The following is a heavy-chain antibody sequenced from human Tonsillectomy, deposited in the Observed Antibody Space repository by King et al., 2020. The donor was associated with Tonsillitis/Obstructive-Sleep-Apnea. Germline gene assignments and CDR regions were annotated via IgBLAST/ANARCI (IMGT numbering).Heavy chain of an antibody. CDR3: ARESLGGGDY. CDR1: VFTFSSYW. J-gene: IGHJ4*02. V-gene: IGHV3-74*01. CDR2: INSDGSST. D-gene: IGHD3-16*01. Sequence: VQLVESGGGLVQPGGSLRLSCAASVFTFSSYWMHWVRQAPGKGLVCVSRINSDGSSTSYAYSVKGRFTISRDNAKNTLYLQMNSLRAEDTAVYYCARESLGGGDYWGQGTLVTVSS.